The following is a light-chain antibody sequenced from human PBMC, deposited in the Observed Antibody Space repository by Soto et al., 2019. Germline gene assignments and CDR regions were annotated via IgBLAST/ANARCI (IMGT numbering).Light chain of an antibody. CDR1: QSVSRY. V-gene: IGKV3-20*01. CDR2: GAS. Sequence: EIVLRHSPATLSLSPKERATLSCRTSQSVSRYLAWYQQKPGQAPRLLIYGASSRATGIPDRFSGSGSGTDFTLTISRLEPEDFAVYYCHQYGSSRTFGQGTKVDIK. CDR3: HQYGSSRT. J-gene: IGKJ1*01.